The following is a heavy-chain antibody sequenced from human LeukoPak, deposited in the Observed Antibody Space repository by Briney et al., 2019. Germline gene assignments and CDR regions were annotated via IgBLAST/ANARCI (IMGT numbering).Heavy chain of an antibody. CDR3: ARDSDEYGDSHIDY. V-gene: IGHV3-33*01. CDR1: GFTFSNFG. CDR2: IWNDGSHK. Sequence: PGGSLRLSCAASGFTFSNFGLYWVRQPPGKGLEWVALIWNDGSHKYYDDSVKDRFTTSRDNSQSTLHLQMNNLRAEDTAFYYCARDSDEYGDSHIDYWGQGTLVTVSS. J-gene: IGHJ4*02. D-gene: IGHD4-17*01.